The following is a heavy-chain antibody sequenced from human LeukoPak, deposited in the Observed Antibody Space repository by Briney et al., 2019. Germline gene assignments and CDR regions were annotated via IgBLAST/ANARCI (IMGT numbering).Heavy chain of an antibody. D-gene: IGHD2-2*01. CDR1: GYTFTGYY. V-gene: IGHV1-2*02. J-gene: IGHJ3*02. CDR3: ASLLPDCSSTSCLDAFDI. Sequence: ASVKVSCKASGYTFTGYYMHWVRQAPGQGLEWMGWINPNSGGTNYAQKFQGRVTMTRDTSISTAYMELSRLRSDDTAVYYCASLLPDCSSTSCLDAFDIWGQGTMVTVSS. CDR2: INPNSGGT.